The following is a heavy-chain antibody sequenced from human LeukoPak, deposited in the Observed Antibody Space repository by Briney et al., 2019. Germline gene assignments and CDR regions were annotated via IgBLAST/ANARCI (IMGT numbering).Heavy chain of an antibody. CDR1: GYTLTELS. Sequence: GASVKVSCKVSGYTLTELSMHWVRQAPGKGLEWMGGFDPEDGETIYAQKFQGRVTMTEDTSTDTAYMELSSLRSEDTAVYYCATGGLAVAGTRYYYYYGMDVWGQGTTVTVSS. V-gene: IGHV1-24*01. CDR2: FDPEDGET. J-gene: IGHJ6*02. CDR3: ATGGLAVAGTRYYYYYGMDV. D-gene: IGHD6-19*01.